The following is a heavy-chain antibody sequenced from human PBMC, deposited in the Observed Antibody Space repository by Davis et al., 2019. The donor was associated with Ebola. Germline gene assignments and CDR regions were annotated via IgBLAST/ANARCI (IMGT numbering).Heavy chain of an antibody. Sequence: GGSLRLSCAASGFTFSGYAMHWVRQAPGRGLEWVAFIRYDGSYQFYADSVKGRFSISRDNSKNTLYLQMNGLRVEDTAIYYCAKDTSNIWFDIWGQGTNVTVSS. CDR2: IRYDGSYQ. J-gene: IGHJ3*02. CDR3: AKDTSNIWFDI. CDR1: GFTFSGYA. V-gene: IGHV3-30*02. D-gene: IGHD1-26*01.